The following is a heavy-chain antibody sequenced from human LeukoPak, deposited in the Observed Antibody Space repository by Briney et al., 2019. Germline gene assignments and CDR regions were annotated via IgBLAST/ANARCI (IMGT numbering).Heavy chain of an antibody. Sequence: GGSLRLSCTASGFTFSGTWMTWVRQAPGKGLEWVANIREDGTEKNYVDSVKGRFTISRDNAKNSLFLQMSNLRDVDTAIYYCARHVGISFWGPGTLVTVSS. D-gene: IGHD7-27*01. CDR2: IREDGTEK. CDR3: ARHVGISF. J-gene: IGHJ4*02. V-gene: IGHV3-7*01. CDR1: GFTFSGTW.